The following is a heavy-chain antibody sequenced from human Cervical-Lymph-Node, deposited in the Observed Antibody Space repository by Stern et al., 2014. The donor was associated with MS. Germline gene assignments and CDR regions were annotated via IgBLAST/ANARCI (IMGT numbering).Heavy chain of an antibody. J-gene: IGHJ4*02. CDR2: IYWYDDK. Sequence: EPGHTLVKPTQTLTLTCTFSGFSLTTGGVGVGWIRQPPGKALEWLALIYWYDDKRYSPALKSRLTITKDPSKNQVVLTMTSMDPVDTATYYCARSSSWDQSFDFWGQGTLVTVSS. D-gene: IGHD6-13*01. CDR1: GFSLTTGGVG. CDR3: ARSSSWDQSFDF. V-gene: IGHV2-5*01.